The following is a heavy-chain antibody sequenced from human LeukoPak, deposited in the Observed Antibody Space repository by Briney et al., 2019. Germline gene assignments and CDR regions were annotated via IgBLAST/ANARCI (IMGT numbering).Heavy chain of an antibody. CDR2: ISWNSGSI. Sequence: PGGSLRLSCAASGFTFDDYAMHWVRQAPGKGLEWVSGISWNSGSIGYADSVKGRFTISRDNAKNSLYLQMNSLRAEDTALYYCAKVGRLRSSWWGNYFDYWGQGTLVTVSS. V-gene: IGHV3-9*01. CDR1: GFTFDDYA. D-gene: IGHD6-13*01. J-gene: IGHJ4*02. CDR3: AKVGRLRSSWWGNYFDY.